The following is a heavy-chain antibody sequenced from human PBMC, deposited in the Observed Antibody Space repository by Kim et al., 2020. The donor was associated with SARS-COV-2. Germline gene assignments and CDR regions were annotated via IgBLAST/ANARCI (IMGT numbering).Heavy chain of an antibody. CDR3: ARDTATFLYSSGWYGQLGGYFDY. Sequence: GGSLRLSCAASGFTFSSYSMNWVRQAPGKGLEWVSSISSSSSYIYYADSVKGRFTISRDNAKNSLYLQMNSLRAEDTAVYYCARDTATFLYSSGWYGQLGGYFDYWGQGTLVTVSS. V-gene: IGHV3-21*01. CDR1: GFTFSSYS. CDR2: ISSSSSYI. J-gene: IGHJ4*02. D-gene: IGHD6-19*01.